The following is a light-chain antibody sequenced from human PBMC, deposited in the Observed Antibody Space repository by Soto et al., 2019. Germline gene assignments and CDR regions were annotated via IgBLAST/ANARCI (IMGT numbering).Light chain of an antibody. CDR2: RAS. V-gene: IGKV1-5*03. J-gene: IGKJ3*01. CDR1: QSISSW. Sequence: DIQMTQSPSTLSASVGDRVNITCRASQSISSWLAWYQQKPGKAPKLLTYRASDLQTGVPSRFSGSGSGTEFTLTISSLQTDDIATYYCQQYSSYFFTFGPGTKVDVK. CDR3: QQYSSYFFT.